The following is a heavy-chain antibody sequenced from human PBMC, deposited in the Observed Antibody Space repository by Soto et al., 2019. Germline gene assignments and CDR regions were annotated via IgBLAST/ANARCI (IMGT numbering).Heavy chain of an antibody. J-gene: IGHJ4*02. Sequence: PGGSLRLSCAASGFTFSNYAMGWVRQAPGTGLEWVAVIWYDGSNKYYADSVKGRFTISRDNSKNTLYLQMNSLRAEDTAVYYCARDGAAAGTGLFDYWGQGTLVTVSS. CDR2: IWYDGSNK. CDR3: ARDGAAAGTGLFDY. CDR1: GFTFSNYA. V-gene: IGHV3-33*08. D-gene: IGHD6-13*01.